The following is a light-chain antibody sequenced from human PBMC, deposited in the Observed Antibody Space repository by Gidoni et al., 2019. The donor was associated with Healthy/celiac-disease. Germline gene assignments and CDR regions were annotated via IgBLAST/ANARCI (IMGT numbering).Light chain of an antibody. CDR2: AAS. CDR3: QQSYSTPL. Sequence: DSQMTLSPSSLSAAVGDRVTSTFRALQSISSYLNRYQQKPGKAPNLLVYAASSLQSGVPSRFSGSGSVTDFTLTIGTLQPADFATYYCQQSYSTPLFGQGTKLEIK. V-gene: IGKV1-39*01. CDR1: QSISSY. J-gene: IGKJ2*01.